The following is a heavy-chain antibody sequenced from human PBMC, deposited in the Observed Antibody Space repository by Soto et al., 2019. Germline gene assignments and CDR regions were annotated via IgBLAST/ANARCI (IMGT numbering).Heavy chain of an antibody. J-gene: IGHJ6*02. V-gene: IGHV3-30*18. CDR3: ANDYYHFWSGYYTSRYGLDV. CDR2: ISYDGSNK. Sequence: VGSLRFSCAASGFTFSSYGMHWVSQAPGKGLEGVAVISYDGSNKYYADSVKGRFTISRDNSKSTLYLQMNSLRAEDTAVYYCANDYYHFWSGYYTSRYGLDVWGQGTTVTVSS. CDR1: GFTFSSYG. D-gene: IGHD3-3*01.